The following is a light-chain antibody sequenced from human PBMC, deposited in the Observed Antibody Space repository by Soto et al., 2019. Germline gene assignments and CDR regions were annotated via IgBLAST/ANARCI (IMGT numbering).Light chain of an antibody. CDR3: SSYTGSIYV. CDR1: SSDIGYNNF. Sequence: QSALTQPASVSGSPGQSITISCTGTSSDIGYNNFVSWYQQQPGKAPKLLINEVSHRPSGISNRFSGSKSGNTTSLTISGLQAEDEADYYCSSYTGSIYVFGTATKVTVL. CDR2: EVS. J-gene: IGLJ1*01. V-gene: IGLV2-14*01.